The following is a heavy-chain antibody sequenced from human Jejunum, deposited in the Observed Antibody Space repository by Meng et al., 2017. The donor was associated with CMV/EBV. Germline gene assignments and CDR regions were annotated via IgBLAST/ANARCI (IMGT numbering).Heavy chain of an antibody. D-gene: IGHD6-25*01. CDR1: GFTFSNYA. Sequence: SCAASGFTFSNYAMSWVRQAPGKGLEWVSSISGSGITTYYADSVKGRFTISRDNSRNTLYLQMNSLRGEDTALYYCAKEGGRGYTFDCWGQGTLVTVSS. V-gene: IGHV3-23*01. J-gene: IGHJ4*02. CDR2: ISGSGITT. CDR3: AKEGGRGYTFDC.